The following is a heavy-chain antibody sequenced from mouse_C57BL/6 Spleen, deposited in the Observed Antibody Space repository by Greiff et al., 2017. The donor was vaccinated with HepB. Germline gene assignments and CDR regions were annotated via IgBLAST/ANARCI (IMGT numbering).Heavy chain of an antibody. D-gene: IGHD3-3*01. V-gene: IGHV1-69*01. CDR3: ARTRHFDV. CDR2: IDPSDSYT. J-gene: IGHJ1*03. CDR1: GYTFTSYW. Sequence: QVQLQQPGAELVMPGASVKLSCKASGYTFTSYWMHWVKQRPGQGLEWIGEIDPSDSYTNYNQKFKGKSTLTVDKSSSTAYMQLSSLTSEDSAVYYYARTRHFDVWGTGTTVTVSS.